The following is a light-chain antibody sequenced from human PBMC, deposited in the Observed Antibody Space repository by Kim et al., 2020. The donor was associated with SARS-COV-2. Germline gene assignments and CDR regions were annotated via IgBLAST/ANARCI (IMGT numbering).Light chain of an antibody. CDR3: AAWDGSLNAQGV. J-gene: IGLJ3*02. Sequence: QSVLTQPPSASGTPGQRVTISCSGRNSNIGSNLVSWYQQLPGTAPKLLIYSNNQRPSGVPDRFSGSKSGTSASLAISGLQSEDEADYYCAAWDGSLNAQGVFGGGTQLTVL. V-gene: IGLV1-44*01. CDR2: SNN. CDR1: NSNIGSNL.